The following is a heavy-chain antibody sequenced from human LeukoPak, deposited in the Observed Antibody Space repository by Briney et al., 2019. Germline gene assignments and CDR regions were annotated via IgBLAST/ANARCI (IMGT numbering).Heavy chain of an antibody. V-gene: IGHV1-69*04. D-gene: IGHD5-18*01. CDR3: ARDGLMDTAMHGY. J-gene: IGHJ4*02. CDR1: GGTFSSYA. CDR2: IIPILGIA. Sequence: SVKVSCKASGGTFSSYAISWVRQAPGQGLEWMGRIIPILGIANYAQKFQGRVTITADKSTSTAYMELSSLRSEDTAVYYCARDGLMDTAMHGYWGQGTLVTVSS.